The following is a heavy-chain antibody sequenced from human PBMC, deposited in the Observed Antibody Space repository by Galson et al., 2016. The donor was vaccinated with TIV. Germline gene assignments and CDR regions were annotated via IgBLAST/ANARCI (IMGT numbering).Heavy chain of an antibody. CDR1: GFTFSRYA. Sequence: SLRLSCAASGFTFSRYAMSWVRQAPGKGLEWVSAVSSTDGSRHYADSVKGRFTISRDISKNTLYLQMSSLRAEDTAVYYCGKTYYYDSSGGFDYWGQGTLVTVPS. CDR3: GKTYYYDSSGGFDY. V-gene: IGHV3-23*01. CDR2: VSSTDGSR. D-gene: IGHD3-22*01. J-gene: IGHJ4*02.